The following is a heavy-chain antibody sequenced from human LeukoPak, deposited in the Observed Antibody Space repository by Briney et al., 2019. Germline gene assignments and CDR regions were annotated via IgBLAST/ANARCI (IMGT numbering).Heavy chain of an antibody. J-gene: IGHJ5*02. CDR3: AKDDNYIRFLS. V-gene: IGHV3-23*01. CDR1: GFTFSTFW. Sequence: GGSLRLSCAASGFTFSTFWMHWVRQAPGKGLEWVSGITGSGGNRYYADSVKGRFTISRDNSKNTLYLQMNSLRAEDTAVYYCAKDDNYIRFLSWGQGTLVTVSS. CDR2: ITGSGGNR. D-gene: IGHD3-16*01.